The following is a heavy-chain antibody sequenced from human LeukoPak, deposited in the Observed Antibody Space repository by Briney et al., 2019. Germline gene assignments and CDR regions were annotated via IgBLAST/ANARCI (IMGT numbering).Heavy chain of an antibody. CDR3: ARDKGSYYYDSSGYPATPMDV. D-gene: IGHD3-22*01. V-gene: IGHV1-46*01. CDR1: GYTFTSYY. CDR2: INPSGGST. J-gene: IGHJ6*02. Sequence: ASVKVSCKASGYTFTSYYMHWVRQAPGQGLEWMGIINPSGGSTSYAQKFQGRVTMTRDTSTSTVYMELSSLRSEDTAVYYCARDKGSYYYDSSGYPATPMDVWGQGTTVTVSS.